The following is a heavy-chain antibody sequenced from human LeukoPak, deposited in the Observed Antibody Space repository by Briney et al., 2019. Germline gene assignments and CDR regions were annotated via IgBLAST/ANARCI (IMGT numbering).Heavy chain of an antibody. J-gene: IGHJ3*02. V-gene: IGHV1-69*04. CDR2: IIPILGIA. Sequence: GASVKVSCKASGGTFSSYAISWVRQAPGQGLEWMGRIIPILGIANYAQKFQGRVTITADKSTSTAYMELSSLRSEDTAVYYCARLDKQQLTSDAFDIWGQGTMVTVSS. D-gene: IGHD6-13*01. CDR1: GGTFSSYA. CDR3: ARLDKQQLTSDAFDI.